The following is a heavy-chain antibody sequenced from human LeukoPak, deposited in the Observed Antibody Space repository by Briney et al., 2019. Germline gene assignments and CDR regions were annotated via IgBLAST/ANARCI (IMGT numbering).Heavy chain of an antibody. CDR3: ARDYSSSLGY. V-gene: IGHV1-46*01. CDR2: INPSGGST. CDR1: GYTFTSYY. Sequence: ASVKVSCKASGYTFTSYYMHWVRQAPGQGLEWMGIINPSGGSTNYAQKFQGRVTMTRDTSISTAYMELSRLRSDDTAVYYCARDYSSSLGYWGQGTLVTVSS. J-gene: IGHJ4*02. D-gene: IGHD6-13*01.